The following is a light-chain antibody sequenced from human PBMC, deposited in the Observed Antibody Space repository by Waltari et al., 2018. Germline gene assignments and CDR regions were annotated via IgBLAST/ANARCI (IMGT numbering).Light chain of an antibody. J-gene: IGKJ4*01. CDR1: QAISNS. Sequence: DIQMTQSPSSLSASVGDRVTITCRASQAISNSLAWYQQKPGKAPKLLLYEASRLQSGVPSRFSGSGSGTDYTLTISSLQPEDFATYHCQQYYRTLFTFGGGTKVEIK. CDR2: EAS. CDR3: QQYYRTLFT. V-gene: IGKV1-NL1*01.